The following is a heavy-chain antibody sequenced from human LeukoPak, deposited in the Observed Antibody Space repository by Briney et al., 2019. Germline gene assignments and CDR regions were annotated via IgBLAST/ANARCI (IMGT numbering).Heavy chain of an antibody. J-gene: IGHJ5*02. D-gene: IGHD3-22*01. V-gene: IGHV1-2*02. CDR2: INPNSGGT. Sequence: GSSVKVSCKASGGTFSSYAISWVRQAPGQGLEWMGWINPNSGGTNYAQKFQGRVTMTRDTSISTAYMELSRLRSDDTAVYYCARVDYDSSGYYVNWFDPWGQGTLVTVSS. CDR3: ARVDYDSSGYYVNWFDP. CDR1: GGTFSSYA.